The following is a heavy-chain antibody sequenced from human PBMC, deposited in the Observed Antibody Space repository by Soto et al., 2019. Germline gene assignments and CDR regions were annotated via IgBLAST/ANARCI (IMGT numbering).Heavy chain of an antibody. CDR3: ARDDTVVTSKIDYYYYGMDV. CDR2: IIPIFGTA. V-gene: IGHV1-69*01. CDR1: GGTFSSYA. J-gene: IGHJ6*02. D-gene: IGHD2-21*02. Sequence: QVQLVQSGAEVKKPGSSVKVSCKASGGTFSSYAISWVRQAPGQGLEWMGGIIPIFGTANYAQKFQGRVTITADESTSTAYMELSSLRSEDTVVYYCARDDTVVTSKIDYYYYGMDVWGQGTTVTVSS.